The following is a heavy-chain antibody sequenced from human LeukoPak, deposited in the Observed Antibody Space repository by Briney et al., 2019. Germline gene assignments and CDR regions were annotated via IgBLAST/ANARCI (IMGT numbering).Heavy chain of an antibody. V-gene: IGHV1-2*02. CDR1: GYTFTGYY. CDR2: INPNSGGT. J-gene: IGHJ5*02. D-gene: IGHD2-15*01. Sequence: ASVKVSCKASGYTFTGYYMHWVRQAPGQGLECMGWINPNSGGTNYAQKFQGRVTMTRDTSISTAYMELSRLRSDDTAVYYCARVERYCSGGSCYSPWFDPWGQGTLVTVSS. CDR3: ARVERYCSGGSCYSPWFDP.